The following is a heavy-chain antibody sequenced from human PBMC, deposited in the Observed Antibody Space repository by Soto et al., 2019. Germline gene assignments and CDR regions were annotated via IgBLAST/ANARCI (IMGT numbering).Heavy chain of an antibody. CDR2: IIPIFGTA. V-gene: IGHV1-69*01. D-gene: IGHD1-26*01. Sequence: QVQLVQSGAEVKKPGSSXXXXXXASGGTFSSYAISXVRQAPGQGLEWMGGIIPIFGTANYAQKFQGRVTITADESTSTAYMELSSLRSEDTAVYYCARDLGVGATTSDYYVMDVWGQGTTVTVSS. J-gene: IGHJ6*02. CDR3: ARDLGVGATTSDYYVMDV. CDR1: GGTFSSYA.